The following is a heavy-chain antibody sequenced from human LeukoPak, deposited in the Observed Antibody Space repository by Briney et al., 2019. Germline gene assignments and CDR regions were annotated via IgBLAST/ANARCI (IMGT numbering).Heavy chain of an antibody. CDR2: MNPNSGNT. D-gene: IGHD6-19*01. V-gene: IGHV1-8*01. Sequence: ASVKVSCKASGYTFTTYDINWVRQATGQGLEWMGWMNPNSGNTGYAQKFQGRVTMTRNTSISTAYMELSSLRSEDTAVYYCAREKSSSGSLDVWGQGTTVTASS. J-gene: IGHJ6*02. CDR3: AREKSSSGSLDV. CDR1: GYTFTTYD.